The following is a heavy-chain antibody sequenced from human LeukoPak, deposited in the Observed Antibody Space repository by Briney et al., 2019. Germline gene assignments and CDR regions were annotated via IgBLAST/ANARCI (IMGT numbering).Heavy chain of an antibody. Sequence: GRSLRLSCAASGFTFDDYAMHWVRQAPGKGLEWVSGISWNSGSIGYADSVKGRFTISRDNAKNSLNLQMNSLRAEDTAVYYCARDPTGNYYYYYMDVWGKGTTVTVSS. V-gene: IGHV3-9*01. D-gene: IGHD3-9*01. CDR1: GFTFDDYA. J-gene: IGHJ6*03. CDR2: ISWNSGSI. CDR3: ARDPTGNYYYYYMDV.